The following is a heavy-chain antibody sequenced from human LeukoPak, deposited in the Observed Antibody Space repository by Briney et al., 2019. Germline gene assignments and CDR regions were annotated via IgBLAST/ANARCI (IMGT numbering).Heavy chain of an antibody. D-gene: IGHD2-2*01. CDR2: IRSKAYGGTT. CDR3: TRDLGYCSSTSCEAWFDP. V-gene: IGHV3-49*03. J-gene: IGHJ5*02. CDR1: GFTFGDYA. Sequence: GGSLRLSCTASGFTFGDYAMSWFRQAPGKGLEWVGFIRSKAYGGTTEYAASVKGRFTISRDDSKSIAYLQMNSLKTEDTAVYYCTRDLGYCSSTSCEAWFDPWGQGTLVTVSS.